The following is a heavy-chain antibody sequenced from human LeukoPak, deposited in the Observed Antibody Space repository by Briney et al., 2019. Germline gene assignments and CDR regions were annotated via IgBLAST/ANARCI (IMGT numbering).Heavy chain of an antibody. CDR3: ARSPYSSSWYSNDY. CDR1: GGSISSGGYY. V-gene: IGHV4-30-2*01. J-gene: IGHJ4*02. D-gene: IGHD6-13*01. Sequence: PSETLSLTCTVSGGSISSGGYYWSWIRQPPGKGLEWIGYIYHSGSTYYNPSLKSRVTISVDRSKNQFSLKLSSVTAADTAVYYCARSPYSSSWYSNDYWGQGTLVTVSS. CDR2: IYHSGST.